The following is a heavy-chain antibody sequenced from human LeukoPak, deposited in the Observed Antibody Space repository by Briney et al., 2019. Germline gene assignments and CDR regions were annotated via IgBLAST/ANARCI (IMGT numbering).Heavy chain of an antibody. J-gene: IGHJ3*01. CDR2: MYFNSGAT. CDR3: AREGSSGQDWYAFGV. Sequence: ASVKVSCKASGFSFTGYYVQWLRQAPGQGLEWVGWMYFNSGATRYAPKFQDRVTMTRDTSISTAYMELSSLRADDTAMYFCAREGSSGQDWYAFGVWGQETMVTVSS. V-gene: IGHV1-2*02. CDR1: GFSFTGYY. D-gene: IGHD5-12*01.